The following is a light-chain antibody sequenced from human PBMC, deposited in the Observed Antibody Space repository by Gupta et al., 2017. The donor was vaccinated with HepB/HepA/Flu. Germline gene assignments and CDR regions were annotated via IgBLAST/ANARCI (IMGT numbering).Light chain of an antibody. CDR3: CSYAGSYSRYV. J-gene: IGLJ1*01. Sequence: SALTQPRSLSASPRQSVTISCTGTSSVVGGYNYVSWYQQHPGKAPKLMIYDVSKRPSGVPDRFSGSKSGNTASLTISGLQAEDEADYYCCSYAGSYSRYVFGTGTKVTVL. CDR1: SSVVGGYNY. CDR2: DVS. V-gene: IGLV2-11*01.